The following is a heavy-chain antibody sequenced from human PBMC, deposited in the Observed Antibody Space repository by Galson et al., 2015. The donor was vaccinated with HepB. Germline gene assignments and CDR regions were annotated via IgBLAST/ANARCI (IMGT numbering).Heavy chain of an antibody. J-gene: IGHJ4*02. Sequence: SLRLSCAASGFTFSSYWMSWVRQAPGKGLEWVANIKQDGSEKYYVDSVKGRFTISRDNAKNSLYLQMNSLRAEDTAVYYCARDLSRSGVGATTIFDYWGQGTLVTVSS. CDR3: ARDLSRSGVGATTIFDY. CDR1: GFTFSSYW. D-gene: IGHD1-26*01. V-gene: IGHV3-7*03. CDR2: IKQDGSEK.